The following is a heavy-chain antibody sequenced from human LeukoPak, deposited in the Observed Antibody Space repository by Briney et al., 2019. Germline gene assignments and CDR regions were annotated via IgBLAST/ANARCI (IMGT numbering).Heavy chain of an antibody. CDR1: GFTFSSYA. CDR2: ISYDGSNK. CDR3: ARTVWSYARFDY. D-gene: IGHD2-2*01. Sequence: GGSLRLSCAASGFTFSSYAMHWVRQAPGKGLEWVAVISYDGSNKYYADSVKGRFTISRDNSKNTLYLQMNSLRAEDTAVYYRARTVWSYARFDYWGQGTLVTVSS. J-gene: IGHJ4*02. V-gene: IGHV3-30*04.